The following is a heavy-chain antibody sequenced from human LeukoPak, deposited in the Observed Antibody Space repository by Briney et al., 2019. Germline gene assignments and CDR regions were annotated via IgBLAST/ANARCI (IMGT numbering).Heavy chain of an antibody. J-gene: IGHJ4*02. CDR2: ISGSGSST. Sequence: PGGSLRLSRAASGFTFSNYAMSWVRQAPGKGLEWVSAISGSGSSTFYADSVTGRFTISRDNSKNTLYLQMNSLRADDTAVYYCARGDMGKWEPRDYWGQGTLVTVSS. V-gene: IGHV3-23*01. CDR1: GFTFSNYA. D-gene: IGHD1-26*01. CDR3: ARGDMGKWEPRDY.